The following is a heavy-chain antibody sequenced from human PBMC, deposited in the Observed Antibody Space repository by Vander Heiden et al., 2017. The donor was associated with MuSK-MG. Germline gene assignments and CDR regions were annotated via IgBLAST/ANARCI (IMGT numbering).Heavy chain of an antibody. CDR1: GYSFSCFY. CDR3: ARGDISVGPHPYYFDL. Sequence: QLQLVQSGAEVKKPGASLRVSCWSSGYSFSCFYIHWVRQLPGLGHEWMGWMNPRNGDTDYAQHFQGRVSMTGDTSINTAYLELGSLRSDDTGVYYCARGDISVGPHPYYFDLWGRGTPLFVSS. CDR2: MNPRNGDT. D-gene: IGHD2-15*01. J-gene: IGHJ2*01. V-gene: IGHV1-2*02.